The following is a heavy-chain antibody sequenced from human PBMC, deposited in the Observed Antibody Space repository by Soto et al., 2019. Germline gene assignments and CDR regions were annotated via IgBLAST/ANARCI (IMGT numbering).Heavy chain of an antibody. J-gene: IGHJ4*02. CDR1: GYTFTGYY. V-gene: IGHV1-2*02. Sequence: GXSVKVSWKASGYTFTGYYIHWVRQAPGQGLEWMGWINPNSGGTNYSQKFQGRVTMTRDTSINTAYMDLRRLGSDDTAVYFCARVPGPRDAMGYRGQGTLVPVSS. CDR3: ARVPGPRDAMGY. CDR2: INPNSGGT. D-gene: IGHD2-8*02.